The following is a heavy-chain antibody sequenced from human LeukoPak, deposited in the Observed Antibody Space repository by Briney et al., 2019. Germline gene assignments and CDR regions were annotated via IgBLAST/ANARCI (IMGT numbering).Heavy chain of an antibody. CDR2: IYENGGTT. CDR3: AKDFRIGYSAHFDY. J-gene: IGHJ4*02. D-gene: IGHD2-21*01. CDR1: GFTFRSHA. Sequence: GGSLRLSCVGSGFTFRSHAMSWVRQAPEKGLEFVSGIYENGGTTYYADSVKGRFSISRNNSKNTLYLQMDSLRGEDTAVYYCAKDFRIGYSAHFDYWGQGALVTVSS. V-gene: IGHV3-23*01.